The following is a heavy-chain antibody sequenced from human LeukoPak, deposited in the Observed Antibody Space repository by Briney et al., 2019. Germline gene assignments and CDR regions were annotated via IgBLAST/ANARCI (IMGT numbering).Heavy chain of an antibody. J-gene: IGHJ5*02. CDR3: AREAPGYSYGYRWFDP. D-gene: IGHD5-18*01. V-gene: IGHV3-48*04. CDR2: ISSSGSTI. CDR1: GFTVSSNS. Sequence: GGSLRLSCTVSGFTVSSNSMSWVRQAPGKGLEWVSYISSSGSTIYYADSVKGRFTISRDNAKNSLYLQMNSLRAEDTAVYYCAREAPGYSYGYRWFDPWGQGTLVTASS.